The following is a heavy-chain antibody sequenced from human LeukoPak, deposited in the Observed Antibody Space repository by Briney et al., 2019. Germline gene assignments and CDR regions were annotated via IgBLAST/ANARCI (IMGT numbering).Heavy chain of an antibody. CDR3: AKSAYYDASGYYREYYFDY. CDR2: ISGSGGST. V-gene: IGHV3-23*01. CDR1: GFSFSNYA. J-gene: IGHJ4*02. Sequence: QPGGSLRLSCVSSGFSFSNYAMSWVRQAPGKGLEWGSSISGSGGSTHYADSVKGRFTISRDKTKNTLYLQMNSLRAEDTAVYYCAKSAYYDASGYYREYYFDYWGQGTLVTVSS. D-gene: IGHD3-22*01.